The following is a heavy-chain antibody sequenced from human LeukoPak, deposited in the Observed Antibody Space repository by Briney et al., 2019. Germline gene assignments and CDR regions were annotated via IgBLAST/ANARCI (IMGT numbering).Heavy chain of an antibody. CDR3: ARDYSGYDSYHMDV. V-gene: IGHV3-43*02. Sequence: GGSLRLSCAASGFQFEGYGMHWVRQVPGKGLEWLCLIGGHGDDTFYADSVKGRFTISRDNSKNTLYLQMNSLRAEDTAVYYCARDYSGYDSYHMDVWGKGTTVTVSS. CDR2: IGGHGDDT. D-gene: IGHD5-12*01. J-gene: IGHJ6*03. CDR1: GFQFEGYG.